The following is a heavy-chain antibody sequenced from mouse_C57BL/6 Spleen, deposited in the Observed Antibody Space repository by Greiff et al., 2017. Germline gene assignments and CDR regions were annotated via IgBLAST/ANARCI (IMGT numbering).Heavy chain of an antibody. D-gene: IGHD2-1*01. CDR2: IYPGSGST. CDR3: ATGYYGNYVGFAY. CDR1: GYTFTSYW. J-gene: IGHJ3*01. Sequence: VQLQQPGAELVKPGASVKMSCKASGYTFTSYWITWVKQRPGQGLEWIGDIYPGSGSTNYNEKFKSKATLTVDTSSSTAYMQLSSLTSEDSAVYYCATGYYGNYVGFAYWGQGTLVTVSA. V-gene: IGHV1-55*01.